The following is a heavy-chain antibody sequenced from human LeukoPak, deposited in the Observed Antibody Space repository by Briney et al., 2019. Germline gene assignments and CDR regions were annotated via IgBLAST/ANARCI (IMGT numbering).Heavy chain of an antibody. CDR1: GGSISGYC. D-gene: IGHD3-3*01. CDR3: ARSWSGSVTAADI. V-gene: IGHV4-4*07. J-gene: IGHJ3*02. CDR2: IYSSGST. Sequence: SETLSLTCTVSGGSISGYCWAWLRQPAGKGLEWIGRIYSSGSTGYNPSLKSRVTMSVDTSKNQCSLKLSSVTAADTAIYYCARSWSGSVTAADIWGQGTMVTVSS.